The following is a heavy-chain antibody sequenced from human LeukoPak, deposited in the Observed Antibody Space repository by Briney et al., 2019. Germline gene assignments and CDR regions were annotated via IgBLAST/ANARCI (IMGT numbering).Heavy chain of an antibody. Sequence: PSQTLSLTCAVSGGSISSGGYSWSWIRQPPGKGLEWIGYIYHSGSTYYNPSLKSRVTISVDRSKNQFSLKLSSVTAADTAVYYCARSSVVTPDPRHWYFDLWGRGTLVTVSS. D-gene: IGHD4-23*01. CDR1: GGSISSGGYS. CDR3: ARSSVVTPDPRHWYFDL. CDR2: IYHSGST. J-gene: IGHJ2*01. V-gene: IGHV4-30-2*01.